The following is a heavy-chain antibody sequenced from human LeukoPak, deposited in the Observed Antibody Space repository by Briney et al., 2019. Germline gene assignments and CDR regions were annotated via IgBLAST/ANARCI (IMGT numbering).Heavy chain of an antibody. V-gene: IGHV3-23*01. Sequence: GGSLRLSCAASGFTFSSYAMSWVRQALGNGLEWVSAISGSGGSTYYADSVKGRFTISRDNSKNTLYLQMARLRTEDRAVYYCASRNSSGWYWYFDYWSQGTLVTVSS. CDR3: ASRNSSGWYWYFDY. J-gene: IGHJ4*02. CDR1: GFTFSSYA. CDR2: ISGSGGST. D-gene: IGHD6-19*01.